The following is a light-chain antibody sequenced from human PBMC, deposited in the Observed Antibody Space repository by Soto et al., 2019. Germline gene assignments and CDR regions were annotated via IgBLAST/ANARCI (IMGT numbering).Light chain of an antibody. CDR2: AAS. V-gene: IGKV1-39*01. CDR3: QQSYSTPWT. J-gene: IGKJ1*01. Sequence: DIQMTQSPSTLSASVGDRVTITCGASQSISSYLNWYQQKPGKAPNLLIYAASSLQSGVPSRFSGSGYGTDFNLTISSLQTEDFATYYCQQSYSTPWTFGQGTKVDIK. CDR1: QSISSY.